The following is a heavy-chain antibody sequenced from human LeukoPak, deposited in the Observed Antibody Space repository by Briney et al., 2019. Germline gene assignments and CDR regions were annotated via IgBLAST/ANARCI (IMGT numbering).Heavy chain of an antibody. J-gene: IGHJ4*02. CDR3: ARDLYYGSGAYYNGWDY. V-gene: IGHV1-46*01. Sequence: ASVKVSCKASGYKFTSYYMHWVRQAPGQGLEWMGIINPSSGGTTYAQKFQGRVTMTRDTPTSTVYMDLSGLRSEDTAVYYCARDLYYGSGAYYNGWDYWGQGTLVTVSS. CDR2: INPSSGGT. CDR1: GYKFTSYY. D-gene: IGHD3-10*01.